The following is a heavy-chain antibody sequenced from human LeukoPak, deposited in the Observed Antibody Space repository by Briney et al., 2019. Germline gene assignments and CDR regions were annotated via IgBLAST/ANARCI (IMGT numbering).Heavy chain of an antibody. CDR3: AKDRFYDRSGSLDY. V-gene: IGHV3-23*01. Sequence: EGSLRLSCAVSGFTVNNNYMNWVRQAPGKGLEWVSAISGSGGSTYYADSVKGRFTISRDNSQNTLYLQINNLRADDTAVYYCAKDRFYDRSGSLDYWGQGTLVIVSS. CDR2: ISGSGGST. CDR1: GFTVNNNY. D-gene: IGHD3-22*01. J-gene: IGHJ4*02.